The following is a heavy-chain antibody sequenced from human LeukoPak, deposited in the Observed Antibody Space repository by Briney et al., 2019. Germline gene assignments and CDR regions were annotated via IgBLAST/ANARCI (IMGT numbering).Heavy chain of an antibody. V-gene: IGHV3-23*01. CDR1: GFTFSSYA. J-gene: IGHJ6*02. D-gene: IGHD3-3*01. CDR3: AKALETYYDFWSGYYNYYYYGMDV. Sequence: GGSLRLSCAASGFTFSSYAMTWVRLAPGKGLEWVSAISGSGGSTYYADSVKGRFTISRDNSKNTLYLQMNSLRAEDTAVYYCAKALETYYDFWSGYYNYYYYGMDVWGQGTTVTVSS. CDR2: ISGSGGST.